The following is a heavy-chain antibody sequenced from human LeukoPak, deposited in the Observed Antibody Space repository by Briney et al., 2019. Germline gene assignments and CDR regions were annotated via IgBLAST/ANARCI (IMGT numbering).Heavy chain of an antibody. CDR3: VRTRRGRITMVRGVPHYLDY. J-gene: IGHJ4*02. V-gene: IGHV3-7*01. D-gene: IGHD3-10*01. CDR2: IKQDGSEK. CDR1: GFTFSSYW. Sequence: GGSLRLSCAASGFTFSSYWMSWVRQAPGKGLEWVVNIKQDGSEKYYVDSGKGRFTISRDNAKNSLYLQMNSLRAEDTAVYYCVRTRRGRITMVRGVPHYLDYWGQGTLVTVSS.